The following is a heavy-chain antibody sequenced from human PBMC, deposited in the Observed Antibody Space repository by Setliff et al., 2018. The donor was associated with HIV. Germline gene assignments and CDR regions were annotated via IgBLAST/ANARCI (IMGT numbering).Heavy chain of an antibody. CDR2: IYYSGST. CDR3: ARQPLYNDYDWRSYYFDY. Sequence: SETLSLTCTVSGGSISSGGYYWSWIRQHPGKGLEWIGYIYYSGSTYYNPSLKSRVTISVDTSKNQFSLKLRSVTAADTAVYYCARQPLYNDYDWRSYYFDYWGQGSLVTVSS. CDR1: GGSISSGGYY. D-gene: IGHD5-12*01. J-gene: IGHJ4*02. V-gene: IGHV4-31*03.